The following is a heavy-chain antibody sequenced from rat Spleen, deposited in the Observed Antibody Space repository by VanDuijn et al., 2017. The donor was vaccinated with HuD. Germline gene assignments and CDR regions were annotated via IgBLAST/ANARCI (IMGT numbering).Heavy chain of an antibody. V-gene: IGHV5-25*01. D-gene: IGHD5-1*01. CDR1: GFTFSDYY. CDR3: VRLLGAPDWYFDF. CDR2: INTGGGNT. Sequence: EVQLVESDGGLVQPGRSLKLSCAASGFTFSDYYMAWVRQAPTKGLEWVASINTGGGNTYYRGSVKGRFTFSRDNSKSTLYLQMDSLRSEDTAIYYCVRLLGAPDWYFDFWGPGTMVTVSS. J-gene: IGHJ1*01.